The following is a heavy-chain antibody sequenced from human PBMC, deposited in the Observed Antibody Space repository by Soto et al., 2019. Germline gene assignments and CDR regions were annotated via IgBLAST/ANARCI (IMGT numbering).Heavy chain of an antibody. V-gene: IGHV1-69*06. CDR3: TRGKRDSGYAPGFH. CDR2: IIPDFGTT. J-gene: IGHJ4*02. CDR1: GGTFSSYA. Sequence: EASVKVSCKASGGTFSSYAISWVRQAPGQGLEWMGGIIPDFGTTNYAQNFQGRVTITGDTSTRTAYMELTRLRSDDTAMYYCTRGKRDSGYAPGFHWGQGTLVTSPQ. D-gene: IGHD5-12*01.